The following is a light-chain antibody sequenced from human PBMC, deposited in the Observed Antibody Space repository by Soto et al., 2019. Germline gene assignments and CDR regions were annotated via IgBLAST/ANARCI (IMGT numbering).Light chain of an antibody. CDR1: SSDVGSYNL. V-gene: IGLV2-23*01. CDR2: ESS. CDR3: CSYAGSSTLYV. J-gene: IGLJ1*01. Sequence: QSALTQPASVSGSPGQSITISCTGTSSDVGSYNLVSWYQQHPGKVPKLMIYESSKRPSGVSNRFSGSKSGNTASLTISGLQAEDEADYHCCSYAGSSTLYVFGTGTKLTV.